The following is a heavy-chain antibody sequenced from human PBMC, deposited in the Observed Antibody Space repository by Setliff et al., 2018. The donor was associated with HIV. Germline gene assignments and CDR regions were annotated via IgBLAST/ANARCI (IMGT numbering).Heavy chain of an antibody. J-gene: IGHJ6*03. V-gene: IGHV3-7*03. CDR1: GYTFSSYW. D-gene: IGHD2-21*01. CDR2: IQQHGSEI. CDR3: AKRRVCNTSCYIVDYMDV. Sequence: GILRLSCAASGYTFSSYWMAWVRQCPGNGLEWVANIQQHGSEIHYVASVEGRFTTSRDNSKNTLFLQMNSLRAEDTAIYYCAKRRVCNTSCYIVDYMDVWGKGTTVTVSS.